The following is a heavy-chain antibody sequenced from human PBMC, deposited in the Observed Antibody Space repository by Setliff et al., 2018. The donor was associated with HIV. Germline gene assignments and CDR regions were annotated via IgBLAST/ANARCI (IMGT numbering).Heavy chain of an antibody. V-gene: IGHV1-18*01. CDR1: GYTFSNYG. Sequence: GASVKVSCKASGYTFSNYGISWLRQAPGQGPEWMGWISAYNGNTNYAQKLQGRVTMTTDTSTSTAYMELRSLRSDDTAVYYCARDRPDYYYDSSGFPIDYWGQGTLVTVSS. CDR3: ARDRPDYYYDSSGFPIDY. D-gene: IGHD3-22*01. CDR2: ISAYNGNT. J-gene: IGHJ4*02.